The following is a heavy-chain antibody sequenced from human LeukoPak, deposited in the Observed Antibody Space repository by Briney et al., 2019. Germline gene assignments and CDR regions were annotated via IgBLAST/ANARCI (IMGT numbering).Heavy chain of an antibody. Sequence: SETLSLTCTVSGGSISSYYWSWIRQPPGKGLEWMGYIYYSGGTNYNPSLRSRVAISVDTSKNQFSLMLNSVTAADTAVYYCARDFDSSTSCFAYWGQGTLVTVSS. CDR3: ARDFDSSTSCFAY. CDR2: IYYSGGT. CDR1: GGSISSYY. V-gene: IGHV4-59*01. J-gene: IGHJ4*02. D-gene: IGHD2-2*01.